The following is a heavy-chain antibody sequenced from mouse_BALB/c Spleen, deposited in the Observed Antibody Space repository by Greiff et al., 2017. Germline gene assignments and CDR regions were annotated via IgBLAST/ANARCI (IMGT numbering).Heavy chain of an antibody. CDR1: GYTFTDYA. CDR3: ARSSTATAGFAY. D-gene: IGHD1-2*01. Sequence: QVQLKQSGAELVRPGVSVKISCKGSGYTFTDYAMHWVKQSHAKSLEWIGVISTYYGDASYNQKFKGKATMTVDKSSSTAYMELARLTSEDSAIYYCARSSTATAGFAYWGQGTLVTVSA. CDR2: ISTYYGDA. V-gene: IGHV1S137*01. J-gene: IGHJ3*01.